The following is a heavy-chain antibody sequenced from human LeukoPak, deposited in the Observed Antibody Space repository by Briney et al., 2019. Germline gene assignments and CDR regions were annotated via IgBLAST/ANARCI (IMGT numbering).Heavy chain of an antibody. V-gene: IGHV3-53*01. Sequence: PGGSLRLSCAASDFTVSTNYMTWVRQAPGKGLEWVSVIYSGGSTYYADSVKGRFTISRDNSKNTLYLQMNSLRAEDTAVYYCAKQGYCSSTSCYQGDFDYWGQGTLVTVSS. CDR1: DFTVSTNY. D-gene: IGHD2-2*01. CDR3: AKQGYCSSTSCYQGDFDY. J-gene: IGHJ4*02. CDR2: IYSGGST.